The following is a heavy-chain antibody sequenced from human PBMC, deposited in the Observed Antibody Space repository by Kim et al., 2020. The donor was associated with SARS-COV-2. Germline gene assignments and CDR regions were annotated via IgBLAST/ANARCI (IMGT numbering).Heavy chain of an antibody. J-gene: IGHJ5*02. D-gene: IGHD3-16*01. CDR1: GGSISGSTFY. CDR3: AVRWGVGDL. V-gene: IGHV4-39*01. Sequence: SETLSLTCTVSGGSISGSTFYWGWIRQPPGKGLEWIASIYYGGSTYYNPSLKSRVTISVDTSSNQFSLKLSSVTAADTAVYYCAVRWGVGDLWGAGTLVT. CDR2: IYYGGST.